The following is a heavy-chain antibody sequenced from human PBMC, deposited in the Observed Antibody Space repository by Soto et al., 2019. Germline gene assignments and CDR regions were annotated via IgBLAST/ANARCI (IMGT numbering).Heavy chain of an antibody. J-gene: IGHJ4*02. V-gene: IGHV1-69*13. CDR2: IIPIFGTA. CDR1: GGTFSSYA. D-gene: IGHD3-22*01. Sequence: SVKVSCKASGGTFSSYAISWVRQAPGQGLEWMGGIIPIFGTANYAQKFQGRVTITADESTSTAYMELSSLRSEDTAVYYCARGGTRYYYDSSGYSIDYWGEGTLVTVSS. CDR3: ARGGTRYYYDSSGYSIDY.